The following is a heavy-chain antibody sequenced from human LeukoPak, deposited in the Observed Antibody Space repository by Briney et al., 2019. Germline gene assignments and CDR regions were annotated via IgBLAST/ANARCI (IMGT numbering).Heavy chain of an antibody. D-gene: IGHD4-17*01. CDR3: AKRPSDYGDYVTYFDY. CDR1: GFSFISYG. V-gene: IGHV3-30*18. J-gene: IGHJ4*02. CDR2: ISDDGRNK. Sequence: GGSLRLFCAASGFSFISYGMHWVRQAPGKGLEWVGVISDDGRNKKYADSVKGRFTISRDNSKDTLYLQMNSLRDEDTAVYYCAKRPSDYGDYVTYFDYWGQGTLVTVSS.